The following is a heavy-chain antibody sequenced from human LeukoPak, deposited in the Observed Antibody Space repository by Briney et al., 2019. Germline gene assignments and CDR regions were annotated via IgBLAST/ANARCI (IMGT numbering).Heavy chain of an antibody. CDR2: IYTSGST. Sequence: PSQTLSLTCTVSGGSISSCSYYWSWIRQPAGKGREWIGRIYTSGSTNYNPSLKSRVTISVDTSKNQCSLKLSSVTAADTAVYYCARDQSGARGGYYPTSHYYYYYYMDVWGKGTTVTVSS. CDR1: GGSISSCSYY. J-gene: IGHJ6*03. V-gene: IGHV4-61*02. CDR3: ARDQSGARGGYYPTSHYYYYYYMDV. D-gene: IGHD3-3*01.